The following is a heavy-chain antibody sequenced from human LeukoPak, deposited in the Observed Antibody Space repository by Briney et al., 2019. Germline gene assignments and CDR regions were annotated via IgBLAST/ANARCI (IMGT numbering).Heavy chain of an antibody. J-gene: IGHJ5*02. CDR1: GGTFSSYA. Sequence: ASVKVSCKASGGTFSSYAISWVRQAPGQRLEWMGGIIPIFGTANYAQKFQGRVTITADESTSTAYMELSSLRSEDTAVYYCARVKPAYCGGDCYWYNWFDPWGQGTLVTVSS. D-gene: IGHD2-21*02. CDR3: ARVKPAYCGGDCYWYNWFDP. CDR2: IIPIFGTA. V-gene: IGHV1-69*13.